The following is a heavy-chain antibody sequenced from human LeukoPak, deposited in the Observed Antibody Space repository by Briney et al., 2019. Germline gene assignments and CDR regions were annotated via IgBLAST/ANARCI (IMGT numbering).Heavy chain of an antibody. D-gene: IGHD2-2*01. J-gene: IGHJ5*02. CDR2: INPNSGGT. Sequence: ASMKVSCKASGYTFTGYYMHWVRQAPGQGLEWMGWINPNSGGTNYAQKFQGRVTMTRDTSISTAYMELSRLRSDDTAVYYCARGDIVVVPAAWGRFDPWGQGTLVTVSS. V-gene: IGHV1-2*02. CDR1: GYTFTGYY. CDR3: ARGDIVVVPAAWGRFDP.